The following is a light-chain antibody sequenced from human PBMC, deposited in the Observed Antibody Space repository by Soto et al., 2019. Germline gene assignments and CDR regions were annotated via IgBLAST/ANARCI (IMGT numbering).Light chain of an antibody. CDR1: QSISSW. CDR2: DAS. V-gene: IGKV1-5*01. CDR3: QQYNSFSWT. Sequence: DIQMTQSPSSLSASLGDRVTISCRASQSISSWLAWFQQKPGKAPNLLIYDASSLESGVPSRFSGSGSGTDFTLTISSLQPDDFATYYCQQYNSFSWTFGQGTKVDIK. J-gene: IGKJ1*01.